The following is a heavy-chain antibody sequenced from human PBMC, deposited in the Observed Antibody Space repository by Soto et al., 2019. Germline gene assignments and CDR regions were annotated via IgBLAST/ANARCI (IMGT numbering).Heavy chain of an antibody. CDR3: AREELWFTGNGMDV. CDR1: GFTFSSYG. J-gene: IGHJ6*02. V-gene: IGHV3-33*01. Sequence: PGGSLRLSCAASGFTFSSYGMHWVRQAPGKGLEWVAVIWYDGSNKYYADSVKGRFTISRDNSKNTLYLQMNSLRAEDTAVYYCAREELWFTGNGMDVWGQGTTVTVSS. CDR2: IWYDGSNK. D-gene: IGHD5-18*01.